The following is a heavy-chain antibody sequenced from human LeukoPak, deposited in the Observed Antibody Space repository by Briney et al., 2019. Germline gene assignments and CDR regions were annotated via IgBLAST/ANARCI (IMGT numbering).Heavy chain of an antibody. CDR1: GFTFSSYE. Sequence: GGSLRLSCAASGFTFSSYEMNWVRQAPGKGLEWVSYISSSGSTIYYADSVKGRFTISRDNAKNSLYLQMNSLRADDTAVYYCARDRSYDSSGYYYVGWGQGTLVTVSS. CDR3: ARDRSYDSSGYYYVG. J-gene: IGHJ4*02. D-gene: IGHD3-22*01. CDR2: ISSSGSTI. V-gene: IGHV3-48*03.